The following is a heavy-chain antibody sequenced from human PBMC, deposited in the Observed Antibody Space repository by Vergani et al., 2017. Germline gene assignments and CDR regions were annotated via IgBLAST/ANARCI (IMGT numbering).Heavy chain of an antibody. Sequence: EVQLLESGGGLVQPGGSLRLSCAASGFTFSSYAMSWVRQAPGKGLEWVSYISSSGSTIYYADSVKGRFTISRDNAKNSLYLQMNSLRAEDTAVYYCAGAPIVVVPAGTPGFDYWGQGTLVTVSS. J-gene: IGHJ4*02. V-gene: IGHV3-48*04. D-gene: IGHD2-2*01. CDR1: GFTFSSYA. CDR3: AGAPIVVVPAGTPGFDY. CDR2: ISSSGSTI.